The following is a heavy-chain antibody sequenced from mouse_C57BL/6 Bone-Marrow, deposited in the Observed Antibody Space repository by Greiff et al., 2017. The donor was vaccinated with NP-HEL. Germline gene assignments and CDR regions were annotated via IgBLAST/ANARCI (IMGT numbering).Heavy chain of an antibody. CDR1: GFSLTSYG. D-gene: IGHD2-2*01. V-gene: IGHV2-2*01. CDR3: ATTMVTTRYFDY. Sequence: QVQLKQSGPGLVQPSQSLSITCTVSGFSLTSYGVHWVRQSPGKGLEWLGVIWSGGSTDYNAAFISRLSISKDNSKSQVFFKMNSLQADDTAIYYCATTMVTTRYFDYWGQGTTLTVSS. CDR2: IWSGGST. J-gene: IGHJ2*01.